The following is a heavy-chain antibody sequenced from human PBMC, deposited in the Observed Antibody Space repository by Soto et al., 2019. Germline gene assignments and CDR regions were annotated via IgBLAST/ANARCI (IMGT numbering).Heavy chain of an antibody. D-gene: IGHD3-22*01. Sequence: ASVKVSCKASGYSFSNYVISWLREAPGQGLEWMGWISTYNGDTDYPQKVQGRVTMTTDTSTSTAYLELRSLSSDDTAVYYCARDRGYYESTGYLRPALAVWGQGTLVPAS. CDR1: GYSFSNYV. CDR3: ARDRGYYESTGYLRPALAV. J-gene: IGHJ3*01. CDR2: ISTYNGDT. V-gene: IGHV1-18*01.